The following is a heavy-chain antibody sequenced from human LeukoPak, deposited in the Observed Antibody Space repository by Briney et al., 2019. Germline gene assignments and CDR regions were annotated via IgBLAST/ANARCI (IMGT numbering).Heavy chain of an antibody. CDR1: GHTFTSYH. D-gene: IGHD1-7*01. CDR2: INPSGGST. Sequence: ASVKVSCKASGHTFTSYHMHWVRQAPGQGLEWMGIINPSGGSTSYAQKFQGRVTMTRDTSTSTVYMELSSLRSEDTAIYYCSRDKRAGWNFSSGWGQGTPVTVSS. CDR3: SRDKRAGWNFSSG. V-gene: IGHV1-46*01. J-gene: IGHJ4*02.